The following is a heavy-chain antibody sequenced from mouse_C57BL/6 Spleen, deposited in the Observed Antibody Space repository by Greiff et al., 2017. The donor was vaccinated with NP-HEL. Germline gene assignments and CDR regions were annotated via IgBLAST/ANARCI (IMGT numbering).Heavy chain of an antibody. V-gene: IGHV5-4*01. CDR2: ISDGGSYT. J-gene: IGHJ2*01. CDR3: ARDLPYGSFDY. CDR1: GFTFSSYA. Sequence: DVMLVESGGGLVKPGGSLKLSCAASGFTFSSYAMSWVRQTPEKRLEWVATISDGGSYTYYPDNVKGRFTISRDNAKNNLYLQMSHLKSEDTAMYYCARDLPYGSFDYWGQGTTLTVSS. D-gene: IGHD1-1*01.